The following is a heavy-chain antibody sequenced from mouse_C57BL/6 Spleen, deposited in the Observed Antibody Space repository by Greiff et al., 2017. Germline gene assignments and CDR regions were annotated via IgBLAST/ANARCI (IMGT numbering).Heavy chain of an antibody. D-gene: IGHD3-2*02. J-gene: IGHJ2*01. CDR2: IHPNSGST. CDR3: ARRKTAQAPYFDY. Sequence: VQLQQPGAELVKPGASVKLSCKASGYTFTSYWMHWVKQRPGQGLEWIGMIHPNSGSTNYNEKFKSKATLTVDKSSSTAYMQLSSLTSEDSAVYYCARRKTAQAPYFDYWGQGTTLTVSS. CDR1: GYTFTSYW. V-gene: IGHV1-64*01.